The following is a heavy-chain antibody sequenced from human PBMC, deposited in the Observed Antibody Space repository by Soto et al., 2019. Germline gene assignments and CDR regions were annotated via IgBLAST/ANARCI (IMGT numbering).Heavy chain of an antibody. V-gene: IGHV4-61*01. CDR3: ARVPYWILAASL. D-gene: IGHD2-2*03. J-gene: IGHJ3*01. CDR2: IYATTNI. Sequence: QVQLQESGPGQVKPSETLSLTCHVSGDSVSSDSYYWTWIRQPPGKALEWIGYIYATTNINYNPSLRSRVTISVDTSKNQFSLKLTSVTTADTAMYFCARVPYWILAASLWGQGTMVAVSS. CDR1: GDSVSSDSYY.